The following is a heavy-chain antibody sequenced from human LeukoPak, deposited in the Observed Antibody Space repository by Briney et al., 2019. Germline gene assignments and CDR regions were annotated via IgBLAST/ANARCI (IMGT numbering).Heavy chain of an antibody. CDR3: ARGPPTAQYFQH. D-gene: IGHD1-1*01. J-gene: IGHJ1*01. CDR1: GYTFTTYD. Sequence: ASVKVSSKASGYTFTTYDINWVRQATGQGLQWMGWINPNSGNTGYAQKFQGRITITRNTSISTVYMELSSLRSEDTAVYYCARGPPTAQYFQHWGQGTLVTVSS. V-gene: IGHV1-8*03. CDR2: INPNSGNT.